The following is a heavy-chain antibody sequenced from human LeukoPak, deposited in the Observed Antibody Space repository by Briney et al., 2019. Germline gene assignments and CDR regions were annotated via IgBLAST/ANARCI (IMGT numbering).Heavy chain of an antibody. J-gene: IGHJ4*02. CDR3: ARGGRYILLDY. CDR1: GFTFSDYY. Sequence: GGSLRLSCAASGFTFSDYYMSWIRQAPGKGLEWVSYISSGSTIYYADSVKGRFTISRDNAKNSLYLQMNSLRAEDTAVYYCARGGRYILLDYWGQGTLVTVSS. V-gene: IGHV3-11*01. D-gene: IGHD5-18*01. CDR2: ISSGSTI.